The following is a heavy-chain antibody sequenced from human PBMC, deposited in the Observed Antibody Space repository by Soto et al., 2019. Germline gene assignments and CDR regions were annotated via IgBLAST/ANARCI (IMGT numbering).Heavy chain of an antibody. J-gene: IGHJ4*02. CDR3: ARDKYYDSSGYFDY. CDR2: ISYDGSNK. D-gene: IGHD3-22*01. CDR1: GFTFSSYA. Sequence: GGSLRLSCAASGFTFSSYAMHWVRQAPGKGLEWVAVISYDGSNKYYADSVKGRFTISRDNSKNTLYLQMNSLRAEDTAVYYCARDKYYDSSGYFDYWGQGTLVTVSS. V-gene: IGHV3-30-3*01.